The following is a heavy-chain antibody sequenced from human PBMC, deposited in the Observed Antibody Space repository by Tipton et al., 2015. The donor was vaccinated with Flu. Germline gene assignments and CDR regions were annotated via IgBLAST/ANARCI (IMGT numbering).Heavy chain of an antibody. CDR1: GFTFSSYG. CDR2: ISYDGSNK. CDR3: AKDCRGLTGIQLSLLDY. Sequence: SLRLSCAASGFTFSSYGMHWVRQAPGKGLEWVAVISYDGSNKYYADSVKGRFTISRDNSKNTLYLQMNSLRAEDTAVYYCAKDCRGLTGIQLSLLDYWGQGTLVTVSS. V-gene: IGHV3-30*18. D-gene: IGHD5-18*01. J-gene: IGHJ4*02.